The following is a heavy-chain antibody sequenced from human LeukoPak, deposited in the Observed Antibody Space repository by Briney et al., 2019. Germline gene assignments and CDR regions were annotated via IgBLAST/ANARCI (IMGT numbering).Heavy chain of an antibody. CDR1: GFTVSSNY. J-gene: IGHJ5*02. Sequence: GGSLRLSCAASGFTVSSNYMSWVRQAPGKGLEWVSVIYSGGSTYYADSVKGRFTVSRDNSKNTVFLQMNSLRAEDTAVYYCATLSGGSFDWLTWGQGTLVTVSS. V-gene: IGHV3-53*01. CDR2: IYSGGST. CDR3: ATLSGGSFDWLT. D-gene: IGHD3-9*01.